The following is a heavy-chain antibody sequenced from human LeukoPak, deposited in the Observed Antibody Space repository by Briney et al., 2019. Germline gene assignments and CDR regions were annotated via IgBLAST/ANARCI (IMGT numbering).Heavy chain of an antibody. CDR3: ARGYYDDSEGANEH. V-gene: IGHV3-74*01. Sequence: PGGSLRLSCAVSGYTFNNYWMQWARQGPGKGRVWVSRIYTTGRSTDYADAVKGRFTISRDNDKKSVYGEMKSVSGEDTAMYYCARGYYDDSEGANEHWGQGTLVTVSS. CDR2: IYTTGRST. J-gene: IGHJ1*01. D-gene: IGHD3-22*01. CDR1: GYTFNNYW.